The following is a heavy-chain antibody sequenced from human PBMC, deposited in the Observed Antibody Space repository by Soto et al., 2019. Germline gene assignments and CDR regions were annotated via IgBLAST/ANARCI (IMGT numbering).Heavy chain of an antibody. CDR2: INHSRST. Sequence: SETLSLTCAVYGGSFSGYYWSWIRQPPGKGLEWIGEINHSRSTNYNPSLKSRITISVDTSKNQFSLKLSSVTAADTAVYYCSRIPPRLRIMSPMDVWGQGTTVTVSS. V-gene: IGHV4-34*01. CDR1: GGSFSGYY. CDR3: SRIPPRLRIMSPMDV. J-gene: IGHJ6*02. D-gene: IGHD1-20*01.